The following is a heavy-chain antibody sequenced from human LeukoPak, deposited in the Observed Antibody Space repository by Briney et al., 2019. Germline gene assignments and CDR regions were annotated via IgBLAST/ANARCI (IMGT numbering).Heavy chain of an antibody. CDR1: GFTFSSYG. V-gene: IGHV3-30*18. D-gene: IGHD1-26*01. J-gene: IGHJ3*02. Sequence: GGSLRLSCAASGFTFSSYGMHWVRQAPGKGLEWVAVISYDGSNKYYADSVKGRFTISRDNSKNTLYLQMNSLRAEDTAVYYCAKGVVGARVWEAFDIWGQGTMVTVSS. CDR3: AKGVVGARVWEAFDI. CDR2: ISYDGSNK.